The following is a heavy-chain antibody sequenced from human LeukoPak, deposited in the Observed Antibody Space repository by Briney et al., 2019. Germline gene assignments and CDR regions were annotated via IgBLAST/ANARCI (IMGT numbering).Heavy chain of an antibody. CDR3: ARDLVGIVGPITSAFDI. D-gene: IGHD1-26*01. Sequence: SETLSLTCTVSGGSISSSSYYWGWIRQPPGKGLEWIGSIYYSGSTYYNSSLKSRVTISVDTSKNQFSLKLSSVTAADTAVYYCARDLVGIVGPITSAFDIWGQGIMVIVSS. J-gene: IGHJ3*02. CDR1: GGSISSSSYY. CDR2: IYYSGST. V-gene: IGHV4-39*07.